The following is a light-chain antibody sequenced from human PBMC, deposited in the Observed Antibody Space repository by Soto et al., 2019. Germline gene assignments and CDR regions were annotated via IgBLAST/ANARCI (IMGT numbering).Light chain of an antibody. V-gene: IGKV3-20*01. CDR1: QNINYY. CDR3: QQYGRSPL. J-gene: IGKJ5*01. Sequence: IVLTQSPATLSFSPGKRGTLSCRASQNINYYLAWYQQKPGQAPRLLIYGASSRATGIPDRFSGSGSGTDFTLTISRLEPEDFAVYYCQQYGRSPLFGQGTRLEI. CDR2: GAS.